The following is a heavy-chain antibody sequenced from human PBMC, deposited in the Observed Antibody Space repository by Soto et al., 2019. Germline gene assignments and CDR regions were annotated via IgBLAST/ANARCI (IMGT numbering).Heavy chain of an antibody. J-gene: IGHJ6*02. D-gene: IGHD2-21*01. V-gene: IGHV1-69*06. Sequence: QVQLVQSGAEVKKPGSSVKVSCKASGGTFSSDAINWVRQAPGQGLEWMGGVIPIFGTTNFAQKFQGRVTISADKSTRTAYMELSSLRSEDTAVYYCARGDGGGVEIYFCSGMDVWGQGTTVTVSS. CDR2: VIPIFGTT. CDR3: ARGDGGGVEIYFCSGMDV. CDR1: GGTFSSDA.